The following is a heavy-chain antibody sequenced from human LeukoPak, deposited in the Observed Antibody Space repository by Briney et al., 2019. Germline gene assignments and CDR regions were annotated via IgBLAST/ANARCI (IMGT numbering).Heavy chain of an antibody. CDR3: AKHIVVLPAPRNYYFDY. J-gene: IGHJ4*02. CDR2: IIGSGAST. Sequence: GGSLRLSCAASGFTSSNYAMSWVRQAPGKGLEWVSAIIGSGASTYYADSVKGRFTISRDNSKNTLYLQMNSLRAEDTAVYFCAKHIVVLPAPRNYYFDYWGQGTLVTVSS. D-gene: IGHD2-2*01. CDR1: GFTSSNYA. V-gene: IGHV3-23*01.